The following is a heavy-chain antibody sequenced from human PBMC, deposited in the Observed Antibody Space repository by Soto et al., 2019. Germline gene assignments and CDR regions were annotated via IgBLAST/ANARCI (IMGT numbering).Heavy chain of an antibody. V-gene: IGHV4-34*01. J-gene: IGHJ4*02. CDR2: INDSGST. D-gene: IGHD2-15*01. Sequence: LEPLSLTSTVYGETFSGYYCCRIRQPTGKGLECIGEINDSGSTNYNPSLKSRVTISVDTSKNQFSMKLSSVTAADTALYYCSRQDIESMIPFDYWGQGTLVTVPS. CDR1: GETFSGYY. CDR3: SRQDIESMIPFDY.